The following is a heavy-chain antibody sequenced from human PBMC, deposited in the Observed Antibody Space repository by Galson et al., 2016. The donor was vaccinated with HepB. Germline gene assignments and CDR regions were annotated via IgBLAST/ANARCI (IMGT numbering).Heavy chain of an antibody. CDR2: ILPIVGTT. CDR3: ARVAYGSGTYGPKGALES. D-gene: IGHD3-10*01. J-gene: IGHJ4*02. CDR1: GDTLSIYA. Sequence: SVKVSCKASGDTLSIYAVSWARQAPGQGLEWMGGILPIVGTTNYAQHFQGRVTISAVKSTSTVYMQLSSLRSEDTAVYYRARVAYGSGTYGPKGALESWGQGTLVTVSS. V-gene: IGHV1-69*06.